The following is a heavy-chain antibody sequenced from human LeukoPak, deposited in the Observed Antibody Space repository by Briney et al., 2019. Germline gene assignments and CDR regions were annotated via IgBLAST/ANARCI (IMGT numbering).Heavy chain of an antibody. D-gene: IGHD3-16*02. Sequence: GGSLRLSCAASGFTFSDYYMSWIRQAPGKGLEWVSYISSSSSYTNYADSVKGRFTISRDNAKNSLYLQMNSLRAEDTAVYYCARDRTEGELSHYYYYGMDVWGKGTTVTVSS. CDR1: GFTFSDYY. CDR3: ARDRTEGELSHYYYYGMDV. CDR2: ISSSSSYT. V-gene: IGHV3-11*06. J-gene: IGHJ6*04.